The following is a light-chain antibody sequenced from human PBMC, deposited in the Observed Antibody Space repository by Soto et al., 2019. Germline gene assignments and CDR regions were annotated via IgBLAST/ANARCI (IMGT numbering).Light chain of an antibody. CDR2: KAS. CDR3: QHYNSYSEE. J-gene: IGKJ1*01. V-gene: IGKV1-5*03. CDR1: QTISSW. Sequence: DIQMTQSPSTLSGSVGDRVTITCRASQTISSWLAWYQQKPGKAPKLLIYKASTLKSGVPSRFSGSGSWTEFTLTISSLQPDDFATYYCQHYNSYSEEFGQGTKVELK.